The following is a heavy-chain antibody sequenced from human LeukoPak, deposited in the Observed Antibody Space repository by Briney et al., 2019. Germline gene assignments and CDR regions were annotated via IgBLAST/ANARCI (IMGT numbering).Heavy chain of an antibody. CDR3: ARDTFRVLGYCSSTSCGGAFDI. Sequence: GGSLRLSCAASGFTFSSYWMSWVRQAPGKGLEWVANIKQDGSEKYYVDSVKGRFTISRDNAKNSLYLQMNSLRAEDTAVYYCARDTFRVLGYCSSTSCGGAFDIWGQGTMVTVSS. CDR1: GFTFSSYW. J-gene: IGHJ3*02. CDR2: IKQDGSEK. V-gene: IGHV3-7*01. D-gene: IGHD2-2*01.